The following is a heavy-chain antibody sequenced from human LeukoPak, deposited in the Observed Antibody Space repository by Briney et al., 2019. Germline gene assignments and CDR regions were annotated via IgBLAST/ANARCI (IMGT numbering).Heavy chain of an antibody. Sequence: SVKVSCKASGGTFSSYTISWVRQAPGQGLEWMGRIIPILGIANYAQKFQGRVTITADKSTSTAYMELSGLRSEDTAVYYCARHARCTNGVCYKLPGPYYMDVWGKGTTVTVSS. CDR3: ARHARCTNGVCYKLPGPYYMDV. CDR2: IIPILGIA. CDR1: GGTFSSYT. V-gene: IGHV1-69*02. J-gene: IGHJ6*03. D-gene: IGHD2-8*01.